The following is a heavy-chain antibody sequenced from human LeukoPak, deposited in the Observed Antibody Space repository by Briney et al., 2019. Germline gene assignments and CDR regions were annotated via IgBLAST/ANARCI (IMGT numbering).Heavy chain of an antibody. J-gene: IGHJ4*02. D-gene: IGHD5/OR15-5a*01. CDR3: ARLSTTVDPLDY. V-gene: IGHV5-51*01. Sequence: GESLKISCEGPGYSFINYWIAWVRQMPGKGLEWMGIIYPDDPDTRYSPSFQGQVTISADKSISTAYLQWSSLKASDTAMYYCARLSTTVDPLDYWGQGTLVTVSS. CDR2: IYPDDPDT. CDR1: GYSFINYW.